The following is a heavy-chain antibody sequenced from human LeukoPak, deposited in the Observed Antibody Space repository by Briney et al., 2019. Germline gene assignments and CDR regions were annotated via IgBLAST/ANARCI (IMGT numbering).Heavy chain of an antibody. D-gene: IGHD3-22*01. CDR3: ASYYYDSRGYYHLTD. CDR2: VYSGGGT. J-gene: IGHJ4*02. CDR1: GFTVSTTY. Sequence: GGSLGLSCAASGFTVSTTYMTWIRQAPGKGLEWVSVVYSGGGTYYADSVKGRFTISRDNSKNTLYLQMNSLRAEDTAVYYCASYYYDSRGYYHLTDWGQGTLVTVSS. V-gene: IGHV3-66*02.